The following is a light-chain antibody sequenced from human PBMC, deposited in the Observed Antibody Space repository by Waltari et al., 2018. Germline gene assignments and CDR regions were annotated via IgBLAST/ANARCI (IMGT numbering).Light chain of an antibody. CDR1: QSVSSTS. J-gene: IGKJ2*01. V-gene: IGKV3-20*01. Sequence: EIVLTQSPGTLPLSPGERATLPCRASQSVSSTSLAWYQQKPGQAPRLLMYGASTRTTGIPDRFAGSGSGTDFTLTISRLEPEDFAVYYCQQYGSSPFTFGQGTKLEI. CDR3: QQYGSSPFT. CDR2: GAS.